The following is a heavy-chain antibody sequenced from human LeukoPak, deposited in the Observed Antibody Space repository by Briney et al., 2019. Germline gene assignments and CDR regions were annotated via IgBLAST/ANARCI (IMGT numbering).Heavy chain of an antibody. CDR2: IYSGGST. CDR3: ARDSTEMSWAFDY. Sequence: GGSLRLSCAASGFTFSSYAMSWVRQAPGKGLEWVSVIYSGGSTYYADSVKGRFTISRDNSKNTLYLQMNSLRAEDTAVYYYARDSTEMSWAFDYWGQGTLVTVSS. V-gene: IGHV3-66*01. D-gene: IGHD5-24*01. J-gene: IGHJ4*02. CDR1: GFTFSSYA.